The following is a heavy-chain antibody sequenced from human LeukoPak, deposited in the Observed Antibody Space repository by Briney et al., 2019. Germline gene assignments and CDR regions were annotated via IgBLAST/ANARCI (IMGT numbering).Heavy chain of an antibody. D-gene: IGHD2-15*01. CDR2: ISGSGGST. J-gene: IGHJ4*02. CDR1: GITFSSYG. V-gene: IGHV3-23*01. CDR3: AKAPVTTCRGAYRYPFDY. Sequence: GGSLRLSCAASGITFSSYGMSWVRQAPGKGLEWVSAISGSGGSTYYADSVKGRFTISRDNSKNTLFLQMNRLRPEDAAVYYCAKAPVTTCRGAYRYPFDYWGQGTLVTVSS.